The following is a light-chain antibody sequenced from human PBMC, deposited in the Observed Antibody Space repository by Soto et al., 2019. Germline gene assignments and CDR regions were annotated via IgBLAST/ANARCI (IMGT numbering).Light chain of an antibody. V-gene: IGKV3-15*01. CDR3: QQYSNWPGT. J-gene: IGKJ1*01. CDR1: QRVTSY. CDR2: GAS. Sequence: EIVMTQSPSTMSVSPGEKATLSCRASQRVTSYLACSQQTPGQAPRLILQGASARATDVPARFSGSGSGTEFTLTISSLQSEDFAVYYCQQYSNWPGTFGQGTKVEI.